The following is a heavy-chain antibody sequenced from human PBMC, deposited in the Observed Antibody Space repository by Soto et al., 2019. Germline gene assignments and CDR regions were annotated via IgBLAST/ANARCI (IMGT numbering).Heavy chain of an antibody. Sequence: GGSLRLSCAASGFAFDQYAMHWVRQAPGKGLEWVSVLSWNSGNIGYADSVKGRFTISRDNAKNSLYLQMNSLRAEDTVLYYCAKALGSSFIYNAEYFHYWGQVTLVTVSS. J-gene: IGHJ1*01. V-gene: IGHV3-9*01. CDR3: AKALGSSFIYNAEYFHY. CDR2: LSWNSGNI. D-gene: IGHD3-3*01. CDR1: GFAFDQYA.